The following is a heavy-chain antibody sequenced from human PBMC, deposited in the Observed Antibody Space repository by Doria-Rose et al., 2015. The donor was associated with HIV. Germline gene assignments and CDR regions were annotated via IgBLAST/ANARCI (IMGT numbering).Heavy chain of an antibody. CDR1: GSISGGGYY. Sequence: GSISGGGYYWSWIRQHPGKGLEWIGCIYYNGSPYYNPSLKSRVTISVDTSKNQFSLKLSSVTAADTAVYYCARCGTAATGYYFDYWGQGTLVTVPS. J-gene: IGHJ4*02. V-gene: IGHV4-31*02. CDR2: IYYNGSP. D-gene: IGHD6-13*01. CDR3: ARCGTAATGYYFDY.